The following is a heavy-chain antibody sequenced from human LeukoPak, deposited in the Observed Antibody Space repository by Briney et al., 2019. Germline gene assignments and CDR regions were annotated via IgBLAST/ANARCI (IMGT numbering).Heavy chain of an antibody. CDR1: GFTVSSNY. J-gene: IGHJ4*02. V-gene: IGHV3-53*04. Sequence: GGSLRLSCAASGFTVSSNYMSWVRQAAGEGLEWVSVIFSGGTTYYADSVKGRFTISRHNSENTLYLQMNSLRGEDTAVYYCARGVLGYSYGFDYWGQGTLVTVSS. CDR2: IFSGGTT. CDR3: ARGVLGYSYGFDY. D-gene: IGHD5-18*01.